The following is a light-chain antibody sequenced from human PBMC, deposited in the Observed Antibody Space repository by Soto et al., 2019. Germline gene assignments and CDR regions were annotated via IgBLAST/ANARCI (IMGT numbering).Light chain of an antibody. CDR3: QQTYSTPTWT. CDR1: QSISDY. V-gene: IGKV1-39*01. Sequence: DIQMTQSPSSLSASVGDRVTISCRASQSISDYLTWYQQKPGKAPKLLIYAASSLQSGVPSRFSGSGSGTDFTLTISSLQPEDFATYYCQQTYSTPTWTFGQGTKVDSK. CDR2: AAS. J-gene: IGKJ1*01.